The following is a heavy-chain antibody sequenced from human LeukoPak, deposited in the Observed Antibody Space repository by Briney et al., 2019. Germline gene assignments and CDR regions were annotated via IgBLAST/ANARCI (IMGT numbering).Heavy chain of an antibody. D-gene: IGHD3-22*01. J-gene: IGHJ4*02. CDR1: GFTFSGYS. CDR3: ARDFYDSGGYSSPIDY. Sequence: GGSLRLSCAASGFTFSGYSRNWVRQAPGKGLEWVSSISSSSSHIHSADSVKGRFTISRDNAKNSLYLQMNSLRAEDTAVYYCARDFYDSGGYSSPIDYWGQGTLVTVSS. V-gene: IGHV3-21*01. CDR2: ISSSSSHI.